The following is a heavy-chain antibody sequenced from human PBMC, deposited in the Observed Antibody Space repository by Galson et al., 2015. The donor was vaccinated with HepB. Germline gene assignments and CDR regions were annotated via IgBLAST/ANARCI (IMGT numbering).Heavy chain of an antibody. CDR3: AKDLLEADNYDILTGYYMGESDLYYYYGMDV. CDR1: GFTFSSYA. J-gene: IGHJ6*02. Sequence: SLRLSCAASGFTFSSYAMSWVRQAPGKGLEWVSAISGSGGSTYYADSVKGRFTISRDNSKNTLYLQMNSLRAEDTAVYYCAKDLLEADNYDILTGYYMGESDLYYYYGMDVWGQGTTVTVSS. D-gene: IGHD3-9*01. CDR2: ISGSGGST. V-gene: IGHV3-23*01.